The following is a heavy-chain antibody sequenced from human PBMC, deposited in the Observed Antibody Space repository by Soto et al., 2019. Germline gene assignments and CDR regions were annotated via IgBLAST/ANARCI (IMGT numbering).Heavy chain of an antibody. CDR3: AIPVLLAY. J-gene: IGHJ4*02. V-gene: IGHV3-23*01. CDR1: GFTFSSYG. CDR2: ISDSGGT. D-gene: IGHD6-6*01. Sequence: EVQLLESGGGLVQPGGSLRLSCAASGFTFSSYGMSWVRQTPGKGLEWVSTISDSGGTYYADSVKGRFTISRDNPKNTLYLQMNRLRAEDTAVYSCAIPVLLAYWAQGTLVTVSS.